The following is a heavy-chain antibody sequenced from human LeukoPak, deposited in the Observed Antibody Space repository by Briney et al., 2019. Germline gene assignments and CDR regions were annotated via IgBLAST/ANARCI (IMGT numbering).Heavy chain of an antibody. CDR3: ARAEALLPYLY. D-gene: IGHD2-15*01. CDR1: GFTFSTYG. CDR2: ISSGSDSI. J-gene: IGHJ4*02. V-gene: IGHV3-48*02. Sequence: GGSLRLSCAASGFTFSTYGINWVRPAPGKGLEGVSYISSGSDSIHYADSLKGRFTVSRDNAKNSLFLQMNSLRDEDTAVYYCARAEALLPYLYWGQGTLVTVSS.